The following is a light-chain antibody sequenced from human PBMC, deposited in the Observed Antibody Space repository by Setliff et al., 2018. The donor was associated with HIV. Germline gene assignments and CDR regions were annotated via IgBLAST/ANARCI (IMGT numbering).Light chain of an antibody. J-gene: IGLJ3*02. CDR3: ASYAGYGTGM. V-gene: IGLV2-23*02. Sequence: QSALAQPASVSGSPGQSITISCTGTSSDVGGYNLVSWYQQHPGKAPKLMIYEVTKRPSGISDRFSGSKSGYTASLTISGLQAEDESDYYCASYAGYGTGMFGGGT. CDR2: EVT. CDR1: SSDVGGYNL.